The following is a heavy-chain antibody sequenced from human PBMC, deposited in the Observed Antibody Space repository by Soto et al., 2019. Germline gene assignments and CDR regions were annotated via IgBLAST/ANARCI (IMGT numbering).Heavy chain of an antibody. J-gene: IGHJ3*01. Sequence: PSETLSLTCTVSGGSISSGDYYWSWIRQPPGKGLEWIGYIYYSGSTYYNPSLKSRVTISVDTSKNQFSLKLSSVTAADTAVYYCARDLWHCSSTSCYTNAFDFWGQGTVVTVSS. V-gene: IGHV4-30-4*01. D-gene: IGHD2-2*02. CDR3: ARDLWHCSSTSCYTNAFDF. CDR1: GGSISSGDYY. CDR2: IYYSGST.